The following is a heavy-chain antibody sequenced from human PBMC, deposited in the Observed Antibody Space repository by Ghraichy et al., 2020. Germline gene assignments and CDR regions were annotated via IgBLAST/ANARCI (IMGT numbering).Heavy chain of an antibody. J-gene: IGHJ4*02. D-gene: IGHD5-24*01. CDR1: GGSISSSSYY. Sequence: SETLSLTCTASGGSISSSSYYWGWIRQPPGKGLEWIGSIYYSGSTYYNPSLKSRVTISVDTSKNQFSLKLSSVTAADTAVYYSAPVEMATIGIGYFDYWGQGTLVTVSS. V-gene: IGHV4-39*01. CDR2: IYYSGST. CDR3: APVEMATIGIGYFDY.